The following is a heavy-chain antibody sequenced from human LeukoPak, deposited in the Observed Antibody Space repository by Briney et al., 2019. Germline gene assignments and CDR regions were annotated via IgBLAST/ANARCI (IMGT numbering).Heavy chain of an antibody. CDR2: VSYSGST. Sequence: SETLSLTCSVSGGSISSYYWNWIRQPPGKGLEWIGSVSYSGSTNYNPSLESRVTISVDTSKNQISLKLSSVTAADTAIYYCARAPERWYSYGSYTYHYMDVWGRGTTVTVSS. CDR3: ARAPERWYSYGSYTYHYMDV. D-gene: IGHD4-23*01. V-gene: IGHV4-59*01. J-gene: IGHJ6*03. CDR1: GGSISSYY.